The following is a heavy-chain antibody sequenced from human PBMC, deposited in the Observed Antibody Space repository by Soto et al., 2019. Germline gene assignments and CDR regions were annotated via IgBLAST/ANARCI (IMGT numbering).Heavy chain of an antibody. D-gene: IGHD2-21*01. CDR2: IYHSGST. Sequence: SETLSLTCAVSGGSISSGGYSWSWIRQPPGKGLEWIGYIYHSGSTYYNPSLKSRVTISVDRSKNQFSLKLSSVTAADTAVYYCARGNVVAIDYWGQGALVTVSS. J-gene: IGHJ4*02. CDR1: GGSISSGGYS. V-gene: IGHV4-30-2*01. CDR3: ARGNVVAIDY.